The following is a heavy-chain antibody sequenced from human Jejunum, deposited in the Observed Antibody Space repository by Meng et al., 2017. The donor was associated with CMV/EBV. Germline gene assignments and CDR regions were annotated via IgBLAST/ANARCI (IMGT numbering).Heavy chain of an antibody. CDR1: GGSVHNYA. Sequence: QVQLVQSGAEVKEPGSSMKVSCKSSGGSVHNYAFNWVRQSPGQGLEWMGGIIAIFKTPNYAQKFQGRLTITADESTGTSYMELTSLTSEDTAVYYCARGFLNGYQPFDYWGQGTLVTVSS. D-gene: IGHD5-24*01. J-gene: IGHJ4*02. CDR3: ARGFLNGYQPFDY. V-gene: IGHV1-69*12. CDR2: IIAIFKTP.